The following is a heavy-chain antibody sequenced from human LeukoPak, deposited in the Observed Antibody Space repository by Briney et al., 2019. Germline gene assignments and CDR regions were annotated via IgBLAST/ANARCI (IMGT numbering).Heavy chain of an antibody. V-gene: IGHV3-21*01. J-gene: IGHJ6*03. CDR2: ISSSSSYV. Sequence: GGSLRLSCAASGFTFSSYSMNWVRQAPGKGVEWVSSISSSSSYVYYADSVKGRFTISRDNAKNSLYLQMNSLRAEDTAVYYCARLMRYYYYYMDVWGKGTTVTASS. CDR3: ARLMRYYYYYMDV. CDR1: GFTFSSYS.